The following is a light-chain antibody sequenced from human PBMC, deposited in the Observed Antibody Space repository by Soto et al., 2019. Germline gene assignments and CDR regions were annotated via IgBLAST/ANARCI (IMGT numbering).Light chain of an antibody. CDR1: QGIRSY. V-gene: IGKV1-9*01. CDR2: AAS. J-gene: IGKJ4*01. CDR3: QQLNSYPLT. Sequence: DTQLTQAPSSLSASVLERVTITCRASQGIRSYLAWYQQKPGKATKLLIYAASTLESGVPSRFSGSGSGTDFTLTISSLQPEDFATYYCQQLNSYPLTFGGGTTVAI.